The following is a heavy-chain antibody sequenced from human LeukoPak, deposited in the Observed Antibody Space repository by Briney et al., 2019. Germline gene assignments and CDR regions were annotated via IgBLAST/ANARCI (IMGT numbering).Heavy chain of an antibody. V-gene: IGHV1-69*13. D-gene: IGHD6-13*01. CDR1: GGTFSSYA. CDR3: ATRRRSSSSRSRYYGMDV. Sequence: SVKVSCKASGGTFSSYAISWVRQAPGQGLRGMGGIFPIFGTANYAQKFQGRVTITADESTSTAYMELSSLRSEDTAVYYCATRRRSSSSRSRYYGMDVWGQGTTVTVSS. CDR2: IFPIFGTA. J-gene: IGHJ6*02.